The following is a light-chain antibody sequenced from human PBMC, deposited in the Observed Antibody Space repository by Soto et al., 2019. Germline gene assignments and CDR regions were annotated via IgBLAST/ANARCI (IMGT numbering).Light chain of an antibody. CDR1: QSISTY. J-gene: IGKJ1*01. Sequence: DIQMTQSPSSLSASVGDRVTITCRASQSISTYVNWYQQKPGKAPNLLIFGASRLQSGVPSRFSGSRSGTDFSLTISSLRPDYFSTYLCQQSFWQPWPFGQGTKLEIK. V-gene: IGKV1-39*01. CDR2: GAS. CDR3: QQSFWQPWP.